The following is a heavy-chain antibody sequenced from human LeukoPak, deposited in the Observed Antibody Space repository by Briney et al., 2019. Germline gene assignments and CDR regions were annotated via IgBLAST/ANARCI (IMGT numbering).Heavy chain of an antibody. D-gene: IGHD6-19*01. Sequence: GGSLRLSCAASGFTFSSYGMHWVRQAPGKGLEWVAVISYDGSNKYYADSVKGRFTISRDNSKYTLYLQMNSLRAEDTAVYYCAKDGFRYSSGWYSNWFDPWGQGTLVTVSS. J-gene: IGHJ5*02. CDR3: AKDGFRYSSGWYSNWFDP. V-gene: IGHV3-30*18. CDR2: ISYDGSNK. CDR1: GFTFSSYG.